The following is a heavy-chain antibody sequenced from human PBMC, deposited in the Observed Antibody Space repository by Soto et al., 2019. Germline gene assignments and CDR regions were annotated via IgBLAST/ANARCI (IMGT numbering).Heavy chain of an antibody. J-gene: IGHJ6*01. CDR2: IDPIDAYT. Sequence: PGESLKISCKGSGYSFTSYWISWVRQMPGKGLERMGMIDPIDAYTNYSPSFQGHVTMSADKSISTAYLQFISLKPSDTASYYGPSLYSSSPDYYYHHGMDVWVQGTTVTDS. CDR3: PSLYSSSPDYYYHHGMDV. D-gene: IGHD6-6*01. CDR1: GYSFTSYW. V-gene: IGHV5-10-1*01.